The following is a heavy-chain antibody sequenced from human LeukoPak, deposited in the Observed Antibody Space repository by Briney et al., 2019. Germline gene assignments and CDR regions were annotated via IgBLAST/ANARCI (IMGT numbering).Heavy chain of an antibody. CDR2: IYYSGST. Sequence: PSETLSLACSVSGGPNSSYYWNFIRQPPGKGMERIGNIYYSGSTNYNPSLKSRVTISIDTSKNQFSLKLSSVTAADTAVYYCARSGYYGSGSYFYRGQGTLVTVSS. CDR1: GGPNSSYY. J-gene: IGHJ4*02. CDR3: ARSGYYGSGSYFY. V-gene: IGHV4-59*12. D-gene: IGHD3-10*01.